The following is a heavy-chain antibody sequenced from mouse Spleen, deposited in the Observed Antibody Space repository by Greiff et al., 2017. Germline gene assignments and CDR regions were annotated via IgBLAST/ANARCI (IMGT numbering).Heavy chain of an antibody. Sequence: EVQGVESGGGLVKPGGSLKLSCAASGFTFSSYGMSWVRQTPEKRLEWVATISGGGSYTYYPDSMTGRFTISRANAKNNLYLQMSSVRSEDTALYYCARNRATVEGYFDYWGQGTTLTVSS. V-gene: IGHV5-9-2*01. CDR2: ISGGGSYT. D-gene: IGHD1-1*01. CDR1: GFTFSSYG. J-gene: IGHJ2*01. CDR3: ARNRATVEGYFDY.